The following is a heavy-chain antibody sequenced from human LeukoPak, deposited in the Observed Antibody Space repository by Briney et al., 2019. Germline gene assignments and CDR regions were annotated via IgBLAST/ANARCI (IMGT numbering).Heavy chain of an antibody. CDR1: GFTFSSYG. V-gene: IGHV3-23*01. CDR3: AKDPNGDYLGAFDS. Sequence: PGGSLRLSCAASGFTFSSYGMSWVRQAPGKGLEWVSAISGSGGSTYYADSVKGRFTISRDNSKNTLYLQMNSLRAEDTAVYYCAKDPNGDYLGAFDSWGQGTLVTVSS. J-gene: IGHJ4*02. CDR2: ISGSGGST. D-gene: IGHD4-17*01.